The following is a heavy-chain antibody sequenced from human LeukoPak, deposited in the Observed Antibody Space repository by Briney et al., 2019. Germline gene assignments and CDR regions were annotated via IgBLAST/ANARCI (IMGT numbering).Heavy chain of an antibody. V-gene: IGHV3-23*01. J-gene: IGHJ5*02. CDR2: ITDSGRYT. CDR3: AKGVGATGFDP. CDR1: GFTFKDYA. Sequence: GGSLRLSCVASGFTFKDYAMNWVRQAPGKGLEWVSAITDSGRYTYYADSVKGRFTISRDNSKNTLDLQMNSLRGEDTAVYYCAKGVGATGFDPWGQGTLVTVSS. D-gene: IGHD1-26*01.